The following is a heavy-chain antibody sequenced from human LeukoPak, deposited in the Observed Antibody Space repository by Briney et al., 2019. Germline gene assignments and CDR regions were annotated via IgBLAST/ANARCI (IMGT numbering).Heavy chain of an antibody. CDR1: VFTFTSYW. Sequence: GGSLSLSCAASVFTFTSYWLHWVRQAPGKGLVWVSRINSDGSSTNYADFVKGRFTISRDNAKNTLYLQMNSLGAEDTAVYYCARLVPAAGGFDYWGQGTLVTVSS. CDR2: INSDGSST. CDR3: ARLVPAAGGFDY. J-gene: IGHJ4*02. V-gene: IGHV3-74*01. D-gene: IGHD2-2*01.